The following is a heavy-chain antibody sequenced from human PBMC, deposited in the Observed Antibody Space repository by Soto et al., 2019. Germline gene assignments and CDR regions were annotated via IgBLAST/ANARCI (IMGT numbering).Heavy chain of an antibody. J-gene: IGHJ4*02. CDR3: AKDRLVVRDLGY. D-gene: IGHD2-15*01. CDR1: GITFSSYA. Sequence: QVQLVESGGGVVQPGRSLRLSCAASGITFSSYAMHWVRQAPGKGLEWVAVISNDGSNKYYVDSVKGRFTISRDNSKNTLYLQMNSLRTEDTAVYYCAKDRLVVRDLGYWGQGTLVTVSS. CDR2: ISNDGSNK. V-gene: IGHV3-30*04.